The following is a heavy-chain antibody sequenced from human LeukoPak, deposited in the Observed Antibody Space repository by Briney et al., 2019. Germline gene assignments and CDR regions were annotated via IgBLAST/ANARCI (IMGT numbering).Heavy chain of an antibody. V-gene: IGHV1-8*01. CDR2: MNPDSGNA. CDR1: GYTFTRYD. CDR3: ASLRMDTAMVTTYFDY. Sequence: ASVKVSCKASGYTFTRYDVNWVRQVPGQGLEYMGWMNPDSGNAGYTQRFRGRVTMTRNTSIDTAYMELRVLTFEDTAVYYCASLRMDTAMVTTYFDYWGQGTLVTVSS. D-gene: IGHD5-18*01. J-gene: IGHJ4*02.